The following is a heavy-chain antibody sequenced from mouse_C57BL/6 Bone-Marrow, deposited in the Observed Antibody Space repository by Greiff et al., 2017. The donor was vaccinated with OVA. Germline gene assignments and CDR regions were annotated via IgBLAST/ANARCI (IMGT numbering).Heavy chain of an antibody. J-gene: IGHJ3*01. CDR2: ISSGGDYI. V-gene: IGHV5-9-1*02. CDR1: GFTFSSYA. CDR3: TRDGVYSNYDFFAY. Sequence: DVQLVESGEGLVKPGGSLKLSCAASGFTFSSYAMSWVRQTPEKRLEWVAYISSGGDYIYYADTVKGRFTISRDNASNTLYLQKSSLKSEDTAMDYCTRDGVYSNYDFFAYWGQGTLVTVSA. D-gene: IGHD2-5*01.